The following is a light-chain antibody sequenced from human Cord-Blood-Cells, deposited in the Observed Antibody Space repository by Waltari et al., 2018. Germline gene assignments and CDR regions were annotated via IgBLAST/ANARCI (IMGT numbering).Light chain of an antibody. V-gene: IGLV2-14*03. Sequence: QSALTQPASVSGSPGQSITISCTGTSSNVGGYNYVSWYQQHPGKAPKLMIYEVSNRPSGVSNRFPGSKSDNTASLMISGLQAEEEAAYYCSSYTSSSTWVFGGETKLTVL. CDR1: SSNVGGYNY. CDR2: EVS. CDR3: SSYTSSSTWV. J-gene: IGLJ3*02.